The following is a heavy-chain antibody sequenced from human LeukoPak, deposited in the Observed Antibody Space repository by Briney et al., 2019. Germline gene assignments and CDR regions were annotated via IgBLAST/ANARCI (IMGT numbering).Heavy chain of an antibody. J-gene: IGHJ4*02. CDR2: IRGSGGST. V-gene: IGHV3-23*01. CDR3: AKDRSCTNDICHGDFDY. D-gene: IGHD2-8*01. CDR1: GFTFSSYA. Sequence: GGSLRLSCAASGFTFSSYAVSWVRQAPGKGLEWVSSIRGSGGSTYSADSVKGRFTISRDNSKNTLYLQINSLRAEDTALYYCAKDRSCTNDICHGDFDYWGQGTLVTVSS.